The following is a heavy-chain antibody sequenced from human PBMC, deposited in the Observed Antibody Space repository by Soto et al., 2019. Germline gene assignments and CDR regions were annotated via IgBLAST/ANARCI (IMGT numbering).Heavy chain of an antibody. CDR2: IYHSGST. V-gene: IGHV4-30-2*01. Sequence: SETLSLTCAVSGGSISSGGYSWSWIRQPPGKGLEWIGYIYHSGSTYYNPSLKSRVTISVDRSKNQFSLKLSSVTAADTAVYYCARGGYYYDSSGYYDAFDIWGQGTMVTVSS. CDR1: GGSISSGGYS. D-gene: IGHD3-22*01. CDR3: ARGGYYYDSSGYYDAFDI. J-gene: IGHJ3*02.